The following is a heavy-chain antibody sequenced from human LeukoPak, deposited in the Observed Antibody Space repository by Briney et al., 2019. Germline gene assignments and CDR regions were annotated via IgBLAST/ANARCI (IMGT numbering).Heavy chain of an antibody. CDR1: GGIFSSYA. CDR3: AREIVSGGNQVGIYYYYMDV. V-gene: IGHV1-69*05. J-gene: IGHJ6*03. D-gene: IGHD4-23*01. CDR2: IIPIFGTA. Sequence: SVKVSCKASGGIFSSYAISWVGPAPGQELEWMGGIIPIFGTANYAQKFQGRVTITTDESTSTAYMELSSLRSEDTAVYYCAREIVSGGNQVGIYYYYMDVWGKGTTVTVSS.